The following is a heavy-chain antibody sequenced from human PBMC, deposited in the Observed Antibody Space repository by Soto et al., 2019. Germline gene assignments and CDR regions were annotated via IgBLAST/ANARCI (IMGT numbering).Heavy chain of an antibody. D-gene: IGHD5-12*01. CDR1: GGSINTFY. Sequence: SETLSLTCTVSGGSINTFYWSWVRQPAGKGLEWIGRIFSSGSTSFNPSLESRVAMSVDTSKNHFSLNLSSVTAADMAVYYCAREGSYSAYNFAHGIQLWSFDFWGQGALVTAPQ. CDR2: IFSSGST. J-gene: IGHJ4*02. V-gene: IGHV4-4*07. CDR3: AREGSYSAYNFAHGIQLWSFDF.